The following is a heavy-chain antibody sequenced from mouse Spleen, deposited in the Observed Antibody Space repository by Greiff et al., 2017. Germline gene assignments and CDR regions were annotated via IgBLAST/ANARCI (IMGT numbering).Heavy chain of an antibody. CDR3: ARNDGYY. J-gene: IGHJ2*01. CDR2: IYPGSGNT. CDR1: GYSFTSYY. V-gene: IGHV1-66*01. Sequence: VKLVESGPELVKPGASVKISCKASGYSFTSYYIHWVKQRPGQGLEWIGWIYPGSGNTKYNEKFKGKATLTADTSSSTAYMQLSSLTSEDSAVYYCARNDGYYWGQGTTLTVSS. D-gene: IGHD2-3*01.